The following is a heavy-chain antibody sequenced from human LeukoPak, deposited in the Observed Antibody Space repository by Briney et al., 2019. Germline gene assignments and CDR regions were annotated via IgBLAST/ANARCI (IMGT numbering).Heavy chain of an antibody. CDR1: GFTFSSYS. Sequence: PGGSLRLSCAASGFTFSSYSMNWVRQAPGKGLEWVSSISSSSSYIYYADSVKGRFTISRDNAKNSLYLQMNSLRAEDTAVYYCARVLSTGRTSNDYWGQGTLVTVSS. CDR3: ARVLSTGRTSNDY. V-gene: IGHV3-21*01. CDR2: ISSSSSYI. D-gene: IGHD4-17*01. J-gene: IGHJ4*02.